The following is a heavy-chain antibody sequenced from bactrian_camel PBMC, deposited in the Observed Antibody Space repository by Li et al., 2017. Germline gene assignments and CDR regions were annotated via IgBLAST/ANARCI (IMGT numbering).Heavy chain of an antibody. Sequence: HVQLVESGGGSVQAGGSLRLSCEVRNHENCWTPMSWYRQPPGKEREFVSRVDENGATSYADSVKGRFTVSRDNARNTVDLQMNNLRTEDTGTYYCARAFSSTREGWARLRSLLGQGTQVTVS. CDR2: VDENGAT. CDR1: NHENCWTP. J-gene: IGHJ4*01. V-gene: IGHV3S53*01. D-gene: IGHD2*01.